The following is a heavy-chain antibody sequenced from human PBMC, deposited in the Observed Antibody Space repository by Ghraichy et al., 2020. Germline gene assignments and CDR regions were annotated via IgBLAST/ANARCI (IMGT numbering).Heavy chain of an antibody. CDR1: GGSISSSSYY. D-gene: IGHD3-9*01. V-gene: IGHV4-39*01. Sequence: SQTLSLTCTVSGGSISSSSYYWGWIRQPPGKGLEWIGSIYYSGSTYYNPSLKSRVTISVDTSKNQFSLKLSSVTAADTAVYYCARPRVFYDILTGNPRTDGMDVWGQGTTVTVSS. CDR3: ARPRVFYDILTGNPRTDGMDV. CDR2: IYYSGST. J-gene: IGHJ6*02.